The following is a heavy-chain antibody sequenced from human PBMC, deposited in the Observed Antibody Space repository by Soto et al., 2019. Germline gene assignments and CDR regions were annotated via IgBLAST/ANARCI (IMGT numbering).Heavy chain of an antibody. V-gene: IGHV3-21*01. D-gene: IGHD5-12*01. Sequence: LRLSCTASGFTFSEYSMSWVRQAPGKGLEWVSSITHSGTYVYYADSVKGRFTISRDSASNSLFLQMTSLRAEDTAVYHCARARGNDWYSDYWGQGTLVTVSS. J-gene: IGHJ4*02. CDR3: ARARGNDWYSDY. CDR2: ITHSGTYV. CDR1: GFTFSEYS.